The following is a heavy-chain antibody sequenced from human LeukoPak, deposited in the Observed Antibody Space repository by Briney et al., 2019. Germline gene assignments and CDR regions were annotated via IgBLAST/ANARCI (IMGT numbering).Heavy chain of an antibody. D-gene: IGHD1-14*01. CDR3: ARDRREPIKPNDAFDI. V-gene: IGHV4-59*01. J-gene: IGHJ3*02. Sequence: SETLSLTCSVSGGSISSYYWSWIRQPPGKGLEWIGYMYYSGSTHYNPSLESRVTISIDTSKKQLSLKLTSVTAADTAVYYCARDRREPIKPNDAFDIWGQGTLVTVSS. CDR2: MYYSGST. CDR1: GGSISSYY.